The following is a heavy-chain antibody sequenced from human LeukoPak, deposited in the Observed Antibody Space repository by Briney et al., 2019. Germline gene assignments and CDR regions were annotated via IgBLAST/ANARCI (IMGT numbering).Heavy chain of an antibody. CDR1: GFTFSSYA. V-gene: IGHV3-7*01. CDR2: IQPDGSEQ. D-gene: IGHD3-16*01. J-gene: IGHJ5*02. Sequence: GGSLRLSCAASGFTFSSYAMSWVRQAPGKGLEWVGNIQPDGSEQYPVDSVKGRFTISRDNARNSMFLQMNSLRVEDTAVYYCASQSYARFDPWGQGTLVTVSS. CDR3: ASQSYARFDP.